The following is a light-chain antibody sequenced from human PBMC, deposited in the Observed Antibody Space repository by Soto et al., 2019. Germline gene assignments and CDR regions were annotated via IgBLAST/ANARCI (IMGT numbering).Light chain of an antibody. Sequence: QTVVTQEPSLTVSPGGTVTLTCDSSTGAVTSGHYPYWFQQKPGQAPRALIFDTRNRHSWTTVRFSGSLLGGKAALTLSGAQPEDEADYYCLLCYSGGRPVFGGGTKLTVL. CDR1: TGAVTSGHY. J-gene: IGLJ3*02. V-gene: IGLV7-46*01. CDR3: LLCYSGGRPV. CDR2: DTR.